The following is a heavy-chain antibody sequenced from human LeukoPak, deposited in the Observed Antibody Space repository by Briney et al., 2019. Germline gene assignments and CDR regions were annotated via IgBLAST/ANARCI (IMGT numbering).Heavy chain of an antibody. CDR2: ISGNGGST. V-gene: IGHV3-23*01. J-gene: IGHJ4*02. Sequence: GGSLRLSCAASGFTFSSYAMHWVRQAPGKGLEWVSAISGNGGSTYYADSVKGRFTISRDNSKNTLYLQMNSLRAEDTAVYYCAKAGVGYYDSSGYYYFDYWGQGTLVTVSS. CDR3: AKAGVGYYDSSGYYYFDY. D-gene: IGHD3-22*01. CDR1: GFTFSSYA.